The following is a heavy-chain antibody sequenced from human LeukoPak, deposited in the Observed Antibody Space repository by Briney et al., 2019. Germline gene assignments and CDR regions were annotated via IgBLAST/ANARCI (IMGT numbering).Heavy chain of an antibody. D-gene: IGHD1-1*01. CDR2: IYYTGST. V-gene: IGHV4-59*12. CDR1: GGSISTYY. Sequence: SETLSLTCSVSGGSISTYYWTWIRQPPGKGLEWVGYIYYTGSTNYNPSLKSRATMSVDTSKSQLSLKMTSVTAADTAVYYCARELTMTRPYYYYYMDVWGKGTTVTVSS. J-gene: IGHJ6*03. CDR3: ARELTMTRPYYYYYMDV.